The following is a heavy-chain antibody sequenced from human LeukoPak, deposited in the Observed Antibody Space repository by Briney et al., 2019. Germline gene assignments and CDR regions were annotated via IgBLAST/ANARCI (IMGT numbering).Heavy chain of an antibody. J-gene: IGHJ4*02. Sequence: SGPTLGNPRQTLTLTCTFSGFSLSTSGMAVGWIRQPPGKALEWLALIYWDDDKRYSPSLKNRLTITKDTSKNQEVLTMTNMDPVDTATYYCAQYRSQSQFDNWGQGTLVAVSS. V-gene: IGHV2-5*02. CDR3: AQYRSQSQFDN. CDR1: GFSLSTSGMA. CDR2: IYWDDDK. D-gene: IGHD1-14*01.